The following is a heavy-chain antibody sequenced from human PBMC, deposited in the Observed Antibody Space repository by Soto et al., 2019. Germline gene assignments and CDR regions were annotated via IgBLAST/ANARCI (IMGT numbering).Heavy chain of an antibody. CDR2: IKRKSDGGTT. V-gene: IGHV3-15*01. D-gene: IGHD1-26*01. CDR1: GFTFSDAW. CDR3: ASRPHSGSYSAFDY. J-gene: IGHJ4*02. Sequence: PGGSLRLSCAVSGFTFSDAWMSWFRQAPGKGLEWVGRIKRKSDGGTTDYAAPVQDRFTISRDDSRNTVYLQMNSLRSEDTAVYYCASRPHSGSYSAFDYWGQGTLVTVSS.